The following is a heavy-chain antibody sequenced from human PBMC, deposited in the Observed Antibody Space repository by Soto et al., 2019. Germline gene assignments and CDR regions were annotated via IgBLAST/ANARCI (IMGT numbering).Heavy chain of an antibody. Sequence: EVQLLESGGGLIQPGGSLRLSCKVSGLTFSSYAMSWVRQAPGKGLEWVSSVNGGGGTTKYADSVKGRFTISRDNSKNTLYLQMNSLRAEDTAVYFFAKVVCKSNCYDYWGQGTLVTVSS. CDR3: AKVVCKSNCYDY. CDR2: VNGGGGTT. V-gene: IGHV3-23*01. J-gene: IGHJ4*02. D-gene: IGHD2-15*01. CDR1: GLTFSSYA.